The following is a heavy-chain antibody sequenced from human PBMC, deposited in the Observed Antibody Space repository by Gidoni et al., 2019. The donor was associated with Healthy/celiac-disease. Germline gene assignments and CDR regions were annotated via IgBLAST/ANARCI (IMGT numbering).Heavy chain of an antibody. CDR1: GFPFISSG. D-gene: IGHD5-18*01. CDR3: AKVRRAGGYSYGYGY. Sequence: LSCAASGFPFISSGMHWVLQAPGKGLEWVAVISSDGSNKYYADSVKGRFTISRDNSKNTLYMQRNSLRAEDTAVYDCAKVRRAGGYSYGYGYWGQGTLVTVSS. V-gene: IGHV3-30*18. J-gene: IGHJ4*02. CDR2: ISSDGSNK.